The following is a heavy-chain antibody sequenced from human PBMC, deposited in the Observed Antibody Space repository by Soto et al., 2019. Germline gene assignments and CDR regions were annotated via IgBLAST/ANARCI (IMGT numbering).Heavy chain of an antibody. CDR3: GRGSSDSDGILRVDY. Sequence: QVQVVESGGGVVQPGRSLRLSCAASGFTFRNYPMHWVRQAPGKGLEWVAVTSYDGNNKYYADSVKGRFTISRDKSKNTLFLQMNGLRVEDTAVYYCGRGSSDSDGILRVDYWGQGTLVTVSS. CDR2: TSYDGNNK. V-gene: IGHV3-30*14. J-gene: IGHJ4*02. D-gene: IGHD2-2*01. CDR1: GFTFRNYP.